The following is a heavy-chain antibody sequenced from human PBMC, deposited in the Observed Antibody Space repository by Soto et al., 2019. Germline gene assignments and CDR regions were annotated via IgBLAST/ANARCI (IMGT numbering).Heavy chain of an antibody. CDR3: ARAPHFWSGYSGGYGMDV. J-gene: IGHJ6*02. CDR1: GYTFTGYY. V-gene: IGHV1-2*04. Sequence: ASVKVSCKASGYTFTGYYMHWVRQAPGQGLEWMGWINANSGGTNYEQKFQGWVTMTRDTSIGTAYMELSRLRSDDTAVYYCARAPHFWSGYSGGYGMDVWGQGTTVTVSS. CDR2: INANSGGT. D-gene: IGHD3-3*01.